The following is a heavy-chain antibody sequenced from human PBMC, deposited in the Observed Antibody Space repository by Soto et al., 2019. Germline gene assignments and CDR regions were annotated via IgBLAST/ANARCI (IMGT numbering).Heavy chain of an antibody. V-gene: IGHV3-30-3*01. CDR1: GFTFSSYA. Sequence: GGSLRLSCAASGFTFSSYAMRWVRQAPGKGLEWVAVISYDGSNKYYADSVKGRFTISRDNSKNTLYLQMNSLRAEDTAVYYCARGIAAAGWTFDYWGQGTLVTVSS. D-gene: IGHD6-13*01. J-gene: IGHJ4*02. CDR3: ARGIAAAGWTFDY. CDR2: ISYDGSNK.